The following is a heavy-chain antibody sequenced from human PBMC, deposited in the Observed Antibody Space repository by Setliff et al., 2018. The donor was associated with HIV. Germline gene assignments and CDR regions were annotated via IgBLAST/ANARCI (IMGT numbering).Heavy chain of an antibody. CDR2: IYFTGSS. V-gene: IGHV4-59*01. D-gene: IGHD4-17*01. J-gene: IGHJ3*01. CDR3: ARVQMTYAAFDV. Sequence: SETLSLTCTVSGGSISTYYWSWIRQPPGKGLEWIGSIYFTGSSDNNPSLKSRVTLPVDTSKHQFSLKLSSVTAADTAVYYCARVQMTYAAFDVWGQGTMVTVSS. CDR1: GGSISTYY.